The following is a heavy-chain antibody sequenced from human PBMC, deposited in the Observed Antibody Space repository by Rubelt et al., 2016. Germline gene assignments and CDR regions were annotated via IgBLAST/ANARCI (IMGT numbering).Heavy chain of an antibody. V-gene: IGHV3-30*04. J-gene: IGHJ4*02. D-gene: IGHD3-16*01. Sequence: GFTFSSYAMHWVRQAPGKGLEWGAVISYDGSNKYYADSVKGRFTISRDNSKNTLYLQMNSLRAEDTAVYYCARGGGGAWGQGTLVTVSP. CDR1: GFTFSSYA. CDR3: ARGGGGA. CDR2: ISYDGSNK.